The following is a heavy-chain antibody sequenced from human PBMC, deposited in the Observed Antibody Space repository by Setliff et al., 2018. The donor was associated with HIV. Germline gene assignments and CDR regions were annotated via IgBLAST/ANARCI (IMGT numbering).Heavy chain of an antibody. Sequence: GASVKVSCKASGYTFTGYYMHWVRQAPGQGLEWMGWINPNNGGTNYAQKLQGRVTMTRDTSIRTAYMELSRLRSDDTAVYYCARDYYDSSGYIFFPGLPDYWGQGTLVTVSS. V-gene: IGHV1-2*02. D-gene: IGHD3-22*01. CDR1: GYTFTGYY. J-gene: IGHJ4*02. CDR3: ARDYYDSSGYIFFPGLPDY. CDR2: INPNNGGT.